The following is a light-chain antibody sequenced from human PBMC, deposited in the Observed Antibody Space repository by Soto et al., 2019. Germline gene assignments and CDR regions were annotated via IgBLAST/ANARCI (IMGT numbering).Light chain of an antibody. CDR3: TSYVGSNIWV. V-gene: IGLV2-8*01. CDR1: SSDVGAYKY. CDR2: EVS. J-gene: IGLJ3*02. Sequence: QSALTQPPSASGSPGQSVTISCTGTSSDVGAYKYVSWYQQYPGKAPKLMIYEVSKRPSGVPDRFSASKSANTASLTVSGLQAEDEADYYCTSYVGSNIWVFGGGTKLTVL.